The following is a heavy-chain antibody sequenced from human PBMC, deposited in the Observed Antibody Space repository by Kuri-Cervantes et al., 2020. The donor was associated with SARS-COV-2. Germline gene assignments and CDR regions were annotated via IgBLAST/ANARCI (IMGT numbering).Heavy chain of an antibody. D-gene: IGHD3-3*01. Sequence: GSLRLSCAVSGGSISSYYWSWIRQPPGKGLEWIGYIYYSGSTNYNPSLKSRVTISVETSKNQFSLKLSSVTAADTAVYYCARTRFLEWSYIQHWGQGTLVTVSS. CDR3: ARTRFLEWSYIQH. J-gene: IGHJ1*01. CDR1: GGSISSYY. V-gene: IGHV4-59*01. CDR2: IYYSGST.